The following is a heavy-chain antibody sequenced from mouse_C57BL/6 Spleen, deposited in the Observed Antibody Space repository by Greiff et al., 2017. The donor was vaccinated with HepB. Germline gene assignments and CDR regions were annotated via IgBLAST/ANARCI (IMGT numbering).Heavy chain of an antibody. CDR1: GYTFTDYE. Sequence: VQLQQSGAELVRPGASVTLSCKASGYTFTDYEMHWVKQTPVHGLEWIGAIDPETGGTAYNQKFKGKAILTADKSSSTAYMELRSLTSEDSAVYYCTRFDGSSPFAYWGQGTLVTVSA. CDR3: TRFDGSSPFAY. V-gene: IGHV1-15*01. CDR2: IDPETGGT. J-gene: IGHJ3*01. D-gene: IGHD1-1*01.